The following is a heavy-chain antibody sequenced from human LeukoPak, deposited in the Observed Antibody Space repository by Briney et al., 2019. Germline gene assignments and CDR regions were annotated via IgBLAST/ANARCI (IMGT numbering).Heavy chain of an antibody. CDR2: MNPNSGNS. CDR3: ARVGHRITFGGVIVPYFDY. D-gene: IGHD3-16*02. CDR1: GYTFTSYD. Sequence: ASVKVSCKASGYTFTSYDINWVRQATGQGLVWMGWMNPNSGNSGYAQKFQGRVTMTRNTSISTAYMELSSLRSEDTAVYYCARVGHRITFGGVIVPYFDYWGQGTLVTVSS. J-gene: IGHJ4*02. V-gene: IGHV1-8*01.